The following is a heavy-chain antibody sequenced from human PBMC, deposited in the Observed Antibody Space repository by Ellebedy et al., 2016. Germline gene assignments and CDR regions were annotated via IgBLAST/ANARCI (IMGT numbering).Heavy chain of an antibody. CDR2: IYTSGST. Sequence: SETLSLXXTVSGGSISSYYWSWIRQPAGKGLEWIGRIYTSGSTNYNPSLKSRVTMSVDTSKNQFSLKLSSVTAADTAVYYCARAYYDFWSGYEGLTLGYWGQGTLVTVSS. CDR3: ARAYYDFWSGYEGLTLGY. D-gene: IGHD3-3*01. CDR1: GGSISSYY. V-gene: IGHV4-4*07. J-gene: IGHJ4*02.